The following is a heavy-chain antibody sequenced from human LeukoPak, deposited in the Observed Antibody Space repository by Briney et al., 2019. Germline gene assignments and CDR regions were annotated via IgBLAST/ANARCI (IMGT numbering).Heavy chain of an antibody. CDR3: ARETWAAMSALSFDY. V-gene: IGHV3-7*03. CDR2: VNQDGSKR. J-gene: IGHJ4*02. D-gene: IGHD2-15*01. Sequence: GGSLRLSCAASGFTFSRYWMSWVRQAPGKGLEWVANVNQDGSKRQYVDSVKGRFTISRDNAKNLLYLQMNSLRVEDTAVYYCARETWAAMSALSFDYWGQGTLVTVSS. CDR1: GFTFSRYW.